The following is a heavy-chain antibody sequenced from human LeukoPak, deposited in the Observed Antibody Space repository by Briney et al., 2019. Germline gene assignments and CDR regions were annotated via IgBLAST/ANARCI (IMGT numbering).Heavy chain of an antibody. Sequence: SETLSLTCAVYGGSFSGYYWSWIRQPPGKGLEWLGYIYYSGSTNYNPSLKSRVTISVDTSKNQFSLKLSSVTAADTAVYYCARGGYYYGSGSYSGFGYWGQGTLATVSS. D-gene: IGHD3-10*01. J-gene: IGHJ4*02. CDR3: ARGGYYYGSGSYSGFGY. CDR1: GGSFSGYY. V-gene: IGHV4-59*01. CDR2: IYYSGST.